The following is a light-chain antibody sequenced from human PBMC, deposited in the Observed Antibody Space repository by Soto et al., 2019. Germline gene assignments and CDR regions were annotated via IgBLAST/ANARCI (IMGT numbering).Light chain of an antibody. J-gene: IGKJ1*01. CDR3: LQHNSYTWT. CDR2: AAS. CDR1: QGIRND. Sequence: DIQMTQSPSSLPASVGDRVTITCRASQGIRNDLGWFQQRPGKAPKRLIHAASSLEGGVPSRFSGSGSGTEFTLTISSLKKDDFATYYCLQHNSYTWTFGQGTKVDIK. V-gene: IGKV1-17*01.